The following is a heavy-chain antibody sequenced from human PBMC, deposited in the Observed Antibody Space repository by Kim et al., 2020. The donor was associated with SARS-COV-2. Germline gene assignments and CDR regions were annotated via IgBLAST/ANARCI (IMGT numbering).Heavy chain of an antibody. CDR3: AKEPLLWFAVPYFDY. CDR1: GFTFSSYA. Sequence: GGSLRLSCAASGFTFSSYAMSWVRQAPGKGLEWVSAISVSGGSTYYADSVKGRFTISRDNSKNTLYLQMNSLRAEDTAVYYCAKEPLLWFAVPYFDYWGQGTLVTVSS. D-gene: IGHD3-10*01. J-gene: IGHJ4*02. V-gene: IGHV3-23*01. CDR2: ISVSGGST.